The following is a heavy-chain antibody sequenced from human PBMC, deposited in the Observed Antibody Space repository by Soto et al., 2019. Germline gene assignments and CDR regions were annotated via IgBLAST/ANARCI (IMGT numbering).Heavy chain of an antibody. CDR1: GFSLSTSGVG. J-gene: IGHJ5*02. D-gene: IGHD5-18*01. CDR3: ARQRGGYNYLSAS. CDR2: IYWDDDN. V-gene: IGHV2-5*02. Sequence: QITLKESGPTLVKPTQTLTLTCTFSGFSLSTSGVGVAWIRQPPGKALEWLDIIYWDDDNRYSPSLKSRPTITKDTSINHGVLTMTNMDPVDTATYYCARQRGGYNYLSASWGEGSLVTVS.